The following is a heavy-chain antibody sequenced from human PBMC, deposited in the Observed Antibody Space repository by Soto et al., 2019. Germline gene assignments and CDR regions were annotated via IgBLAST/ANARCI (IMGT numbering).Heavy chain of an antibody. D-gene: IGHD6-13*01. V-gene: IGHV3-21*01. J-gene: IGHJ5*02. Sequence: GGSLRLSGAASGFTLRSFTMNWVRQAPGKGLEWVSTISSNSAYIYYTDALRGRFTISRDNAKNSLHLQMNSLRAEDTAVYYCTRDASRDSSARGWFDPWGPGTLVT. CDR2: ISSNSAYI. CDR3: TRDASRDSSARGWFDP. CDR1: GFTLRSFT.